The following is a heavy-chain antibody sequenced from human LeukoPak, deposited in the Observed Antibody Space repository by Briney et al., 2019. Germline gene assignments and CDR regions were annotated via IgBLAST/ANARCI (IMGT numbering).Heavy chain of an antibody. Sequence: ASVKVSCKASGYTFTSYYMHWVRQAPGQGLEWMGIINPSGGSTSYAQKFQGRVTMTRDTSITTAYMEMSRLRSDDTALYYCARSPHILTGENFDYWGQGTLVTVSS. D-gene: IGHD3-9*01. J-gene: IGHJ4*02. V-gene: IGHV1-46*01. CDR1: GYTFTSYY. CDR2: INPSGGST. CDR3: ARSPHILTGENFDY.